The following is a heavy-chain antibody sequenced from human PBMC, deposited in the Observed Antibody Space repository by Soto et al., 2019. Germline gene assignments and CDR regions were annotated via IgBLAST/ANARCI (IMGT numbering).Heavy chain of an antibody. Sequence: GGSLRLSCAASGFTFSSYSMNWVRQAPGKGLEWVSSISSSSSYIYYADSVKGRFTISRDNAKKSLYLQMNSLRAEDTAVYYCARDSLTDTAMVTYFDYLGHATLVTVPS. D-gene: IGHD5-18*01. CDR1: GFTFSSYS. V-gene: IGHV3-21*01. CDR2: ISSSSSYI. J-gene: IGHJ4*01. CDR3: ARDSLTDTAMVTYFDY.